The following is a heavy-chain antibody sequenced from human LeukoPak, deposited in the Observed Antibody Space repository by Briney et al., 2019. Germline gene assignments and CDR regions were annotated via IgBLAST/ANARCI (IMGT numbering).Heavy chain of an antibody. CDR3: ARDRGYHFEN. CDR2: ITISSNFI. D-gene: IGHD5-12*01. Sequence: GGSLRLSCAASGFSLSRYSMNWVRQAPGKGLEWVSSITISSNFIYYADSVKGRFTISRDNAKSSLFLQMNSLRAEDTAVYFCARDRGYHFENWGQGTLVTASS. V-gene: IGHV3-21*01. CDR1: GFSLSRYS. J-gene: IGHJ4*02.